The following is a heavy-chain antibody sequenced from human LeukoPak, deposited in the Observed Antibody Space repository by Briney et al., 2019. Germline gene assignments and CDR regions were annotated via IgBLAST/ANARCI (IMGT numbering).Heavy chain of an antibody. D-gene: IGHD4-17*01. CDR1: GYTFTGYY. J-gene: IGHJ4*02. Sequence: ASVKVSCKASGYTFTGYYMHWVRQAPGQGLEWVGWISGYNGDTNYAQKLQGRVTMTTDTSTSTAYMELRSLRSDDTAVYYCARDPHGDPGDYWGQGTLVTVSS. V-gene: IGHV1-18*04. CDR3: ARDPHGDPGDY. CDR2: ISGYNGDT.